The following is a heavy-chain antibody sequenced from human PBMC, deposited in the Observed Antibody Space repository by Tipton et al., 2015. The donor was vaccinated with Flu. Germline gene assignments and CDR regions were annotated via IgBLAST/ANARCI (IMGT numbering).Heavy chain of an antibody. CDR2: IYYSGST. V-gene: IGHV4-31*03. J-gene: IGHJ6*02. Sequence: TLSLTCTVSGGSISSGGAYWTWIRQVPGKGLEWIGGIYYSGSTYYNPSLESRVTISVDTSQNQFSLNLKSVTAADTAVYYCARDQGFGGGLTYDYYAMDVWGQGTTVNVSS. D-gene: IGHD3-16*01. CDR1: GGSISSGGAY. CDR3: ARDQGFGGGLTYDYYAMDV.